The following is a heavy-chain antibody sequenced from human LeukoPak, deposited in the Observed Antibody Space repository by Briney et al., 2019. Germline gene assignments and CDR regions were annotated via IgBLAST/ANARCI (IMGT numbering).Heavy chain of an antibody. CDR1: GFTVSSNY. Sequence: GGSLRLSCAASGFTVSSNYMSWVRQAPGKGLEWVSVIYSGGSTYYADGVKGRFTISRDNSKNTLYLQMNSLRAEDTAVYYCARAYSSSFNFDYWGQGTLVTVSS. J-gene: IGHJ4*02. D-gene: IGHD6-6*01. V-gene: IGHV3-66*01. CDR3: ARAYSSSFNFDY. CDR2: IYSGGST.